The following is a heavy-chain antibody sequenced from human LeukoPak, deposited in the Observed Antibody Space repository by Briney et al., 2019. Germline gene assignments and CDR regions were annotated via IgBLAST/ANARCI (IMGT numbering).Heavy chain of an antibody. D-gene: IGHD3-10*01. Sequence: GGPRHSRAASGFSFSTYGVRWVRQALGKGLGWVSAIIGGGGSTQYADSAKGRFTISRDNSRNTLYLQMNSLRAEDTGVYYCAKVPSMVRGDILNWYFNLWGRGTLVTVSS. V-gene: IGHV3-23*01. CDR3: AKVPSMVRGDILNWYFNL. J-gene: IGHJ2*01. CDR2: IIGGGGST. CDR1: GFSFSTYG.